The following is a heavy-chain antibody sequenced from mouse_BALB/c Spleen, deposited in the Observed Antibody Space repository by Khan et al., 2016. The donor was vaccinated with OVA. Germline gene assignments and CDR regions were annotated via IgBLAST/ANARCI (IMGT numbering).Heavy chain of an antibody. J-gene: IGHJ2*01. CDR2: IRLKSNNYAT. Sequence: EVKLEESGGGLVQPGGSMKLSCVASGFTFSNYWMNWVRQSPEKGLEWVAEIRLKSNNYATHYAESVKRRFTISGDDSKSRVYLQMNNLRADDTGIYYCTYGNYYWGQGTTLTVSS. CDR1: GFTFSNYW. D-gene: IGHD2-1*01. CDR3: TYGNYY. V-gene: IGHV6-6*02.